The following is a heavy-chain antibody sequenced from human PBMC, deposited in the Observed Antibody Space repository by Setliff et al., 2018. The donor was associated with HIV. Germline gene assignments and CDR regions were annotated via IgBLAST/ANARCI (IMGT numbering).Heavy chain of an antibody. CDR1: GYTFTRYD. V-gene: IGHV1-8*01. CDR2: MNPNSGNT. CDR3: ARARRDSYDRGRRNHYYIDV. Sequence: ASVKVSCKASGYTFTRYDIKWVRQATGQGLEWMGWMNPNSGNTGYAQKFQGRVTMTRDTSISTAYMELNNLKFEDTAVYYCARARRDSYDRGRRNHYYIDVWGKGTTVTVSS. D-gene: IGHD3-22*01. J-gene: IGHJ6*03.